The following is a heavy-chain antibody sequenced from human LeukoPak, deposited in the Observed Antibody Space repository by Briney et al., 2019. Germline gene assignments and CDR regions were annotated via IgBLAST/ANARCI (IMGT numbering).Heavy chain of an antibody. CDR1: GFTFSSYS. D-gene: IGHD6-19*01. Sequence: GGSLRLSCAASGFTFSSYSMNWVRQAPGKGLEWVSSISSSSSYIYYADSVKGRFTISRDNSKNTLYLQMNSLRAEDTAVYYCAKDLGIAVAGYNFDYWGQGTLVTVSS. J-gene: IGHJ4*02. V-gene: IGHV3-21*04. CDR2: ISSSSSYI. CDR3: AKDLGIAVAGYNFDY.